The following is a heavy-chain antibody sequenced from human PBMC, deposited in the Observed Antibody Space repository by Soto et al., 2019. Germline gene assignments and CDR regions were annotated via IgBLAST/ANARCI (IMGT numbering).Heavy chain of an antibody. CDR2: INHSGSS. J-gene: IGHJ2*01. V-gene: IGHV4-34*01. CDR3: ARMAGPWYFDL. Sequence: SETLSLTCAVHGGSFSGFYWTWIRQPPGKGLGWIGEINHSGSSNYNPPLKSRVTMSLDTSRNQFSLSLNSVTAADTAVYYCARMAGPWYFDLWGRGTLVTV. CDR1: GGSFSGFY.